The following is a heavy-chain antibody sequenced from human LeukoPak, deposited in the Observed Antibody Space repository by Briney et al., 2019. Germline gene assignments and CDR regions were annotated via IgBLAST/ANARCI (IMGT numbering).Heavy chain of an antibody. V-gene: IGHV1-18*01. CDR1: GYTFTSYG. J-gene: IGHJ4*02. CDR2: ISAYNGNT. Sequence: ASVKVSCKASGYTFTSYGISWVRQAPGQGLEWMGWISAYNGNTNYAQKLQGRVTTTTDTSTSTAYMELRSLRSDDTAVYYCARVRSYSSGWSLGFYWGQGTLVTVSS. D-gene: IGHD6-19*01. CDR3: ARVRSYSSGWSLGFY.